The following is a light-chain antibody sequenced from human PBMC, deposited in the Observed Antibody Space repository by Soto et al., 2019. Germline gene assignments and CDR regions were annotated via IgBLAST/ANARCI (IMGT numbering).Light chain of an antibody. V-gene: IGKV3-11*01. Sequence: DIVLTQSPATLSLSPGESATLSCRANQSVETFLAWYQQKPGQAPRLLMYDVYNRATGIPARFSGSGSGTDFTISISSLEPEDFAVYFCHQRKNWPLTFGGGTKVEIK. CDR2: DVY. CDR3: HQRKNWPLT. J-gene: IGKJ4*01. CDR1: QSVETF.